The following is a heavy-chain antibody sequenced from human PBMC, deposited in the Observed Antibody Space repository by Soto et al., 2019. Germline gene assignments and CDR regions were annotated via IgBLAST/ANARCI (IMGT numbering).Heavy chain of an antibody. J-gene: IGHJ6*02. V-gene: IGHV1-69*19. Sequence: QVQLVQSGAEVKKPGSSVKVSCKASGGTFSSYAISWVRQAPGQGLEWMGGIIPIFGTANYAQKFQGRVTTTAAEATSTAYMVLSSVRSEDTAVYYCAIGPDSGSYGLRYYCGMDVWGQGTTVTVSS. CDR3: AIGPDSGSYGLRYYCGMDV. CDR2: IIPIFGTA. D-gene: IGHD1-26*01. CDR1: GGTFSSYA.